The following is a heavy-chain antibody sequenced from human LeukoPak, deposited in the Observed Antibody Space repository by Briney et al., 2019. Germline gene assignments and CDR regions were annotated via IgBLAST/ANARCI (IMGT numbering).Heavy chain of an antibody. CDR2: XYDSXSN. CDR1: XYY. V-gene: IGHV4-59*01. Sequence: XYYXXXVRQPPGKGLXXXXYXYDSXSNNYNPCLRSGGTISVETSKNQLFLRLKYVTTADTAVYYCARVGSPKRTAAGRRYYYYYMDVWGKGTTVTVSS. J-gene: IGHJ6*03. CDR3: ARVGSPKRTAAGRRYYYYYMDV. D-gene: IGHD6-13*01.